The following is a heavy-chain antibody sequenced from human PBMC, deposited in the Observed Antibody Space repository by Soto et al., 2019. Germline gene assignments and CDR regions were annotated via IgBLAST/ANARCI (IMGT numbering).Heavy chain of an antibody. CDR2: IYSSGST. CDR1: CDSVISDNYY. Sequence: PSETLSLTCTVSCDSVISDNYYWTWIRQPPGKGLEWIGYIYSSGSTNYNPSLKSRVTISLDRSRNQFSLKLTSVTAADTAVYYCARDIRGYSRAFDYWGQGTLVTVSS. D-gene: IGHD5-18*01. CDR3: ARDIRGYSRAFDY. J-gene: IGHJ4*02. V-gene: IGHV4-61*01.